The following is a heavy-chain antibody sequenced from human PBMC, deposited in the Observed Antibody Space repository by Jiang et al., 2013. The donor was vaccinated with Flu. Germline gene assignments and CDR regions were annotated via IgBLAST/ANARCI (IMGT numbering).Heavy chain of an antibody. Sequence: VQLLESGGGVVQPGRSLRLSCAASGFTFSSYAMHWVRQAPGKGLEWVAVISYDGSNKYYADSVKGRFTISRDNSKNTLYLQMNSLKTEDTAVYYCTRRRVGVTSLDYWGQGTLVTVSS. CDR3: TRRRVGVTSLDY. J-gene: IGHJ4*02. D-gene: IGHD1-26*01. CDR2: ISYDGSNK. CDR1: GFTFSSYA. V-gene: IGHV3-30*04.